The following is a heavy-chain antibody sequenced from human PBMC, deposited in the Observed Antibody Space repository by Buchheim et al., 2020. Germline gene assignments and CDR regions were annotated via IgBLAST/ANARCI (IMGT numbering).Heavy chain of an antibody. CDR2: ISSTYGTT. J-gene: IGHJ4*02. CDR3: AKAWEYYFDY. CDR1: GFTFSSYE. D-gene: IGHD1-26*01. V-gene: IGHV3-48*03. Sequence: EVQLVESGGGLVQPGGSLRLSCAASGFTFSSYEMNWVRQAPGKGLEWVSYISSTYGTTHYADSVKGRFTISRDNSKNTLYLQMNSLRAEDTAVYYCAKAWEYYFDYWGQGTL.